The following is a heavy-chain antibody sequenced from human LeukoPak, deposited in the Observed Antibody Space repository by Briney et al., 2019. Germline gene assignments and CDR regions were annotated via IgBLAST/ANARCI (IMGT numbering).Heavy chain of an antibody. Sequence: ASVKVSFTASGGTFSSYAISWVRQAPGQGLEWMGGIIPIFGTANYAQKFQGRVTITADESTSTAYMELSSLRSEDTAVYYCARGDGYNYDYWGQGTLVTVSS. V-gene: IGHV1-69*13. D-gene: IGHD5-24*01. CDR2: IIPIFGTA. CDR1: GGTFSSYA. CDR3: ARGDGYNYDY. J-gene: IGHJ4*02.